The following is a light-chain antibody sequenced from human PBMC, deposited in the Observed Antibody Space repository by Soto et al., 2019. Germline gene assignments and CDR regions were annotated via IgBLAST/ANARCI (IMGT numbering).Light chain of an antibody. CDR3: CSYAGSSPYV. J-gene: IGLJ1*01. CDR1: SSDVGSYNL. V-gene: IGLV2-23*01. CDR2: EGS. Sequence: QSVLTQPASVSGSPGQSITISCTGTSSDVGSYNLVSWYQQHPGKAPKLMIYEGSKRPPGVSNRFSGSKSGNPASLTISGLQAEDEADYYCCSYAGSSPYVFGTGPKLTAL.